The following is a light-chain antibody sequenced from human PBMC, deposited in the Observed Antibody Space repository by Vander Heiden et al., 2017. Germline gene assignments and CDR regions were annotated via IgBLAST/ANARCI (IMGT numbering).Light chain of an antibody. CDR3: SSHSGSNNLV. Sequence: QSALTQPPSASRSPAQTASTACTVASSDVAGYNYLLLYQQHPGKAPKLLIYAVTIRPSWVTVRFSVSKSGNTASLSVSGRQAEEEADYYCSSHSGSNNLVFGGGTKLTGL. CDR2: AVT. V-gene: IGLV2-8*01. CDR1: SSDVAGYNY. J-gene: IGLJ2*01.